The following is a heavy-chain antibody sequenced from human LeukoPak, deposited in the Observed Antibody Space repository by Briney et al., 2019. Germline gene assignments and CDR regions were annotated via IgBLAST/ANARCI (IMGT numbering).Heavy chain of an antibody. J-gene: IGHJ4*02. CDR1: GFTFSDYY. V-gene: IGHV3-11*01. D-gene: IGHD1-1*01. CDR3: ATWTGLIPG. Sequence: GGSLRLSCAASGFTFSDYYMSWIRQAPGKGLEWVSYISNSGSSIDYADSVKGRFTISRDNGKNSLYLQMNSLRAVDTAVYYCATWTGLIPGWGQGTLVTVSS. CDR2: ISNSGSSI.